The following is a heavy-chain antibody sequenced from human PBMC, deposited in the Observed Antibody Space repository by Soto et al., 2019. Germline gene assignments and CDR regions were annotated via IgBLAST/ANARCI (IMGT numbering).Heavy chain of an antibody. CDR2: IIPIFGTA. D-gene: IGHD1-20*01. V-gene: IGHV1-69*06. J-gene: IGHJ4*02. CDR3: ATVSISSYNWNGLDY. Sequence: SVKVSCKASGGTFSSYAISWVRQAPGQGLEWMGGIIPIFGTANYAQKFQGRVTMTEDTSTDTAYMELSSLRSEDTAVYYCATVSISSYNWNGLDYWGQGTLVTVSS. CDR1: GGTFSSYA.